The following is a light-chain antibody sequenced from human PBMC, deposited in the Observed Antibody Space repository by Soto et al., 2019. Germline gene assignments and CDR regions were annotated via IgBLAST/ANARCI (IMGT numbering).Light chain of an antibody. Sequence: EIVMTQSPATLSVSPGERATLSCRASQSVSSNLAWYQQKPGQAPRLLIYGASTRATGFPARFSGSGSGTEFTLTISSLQPDDFATYYCQQYNSYSGTFGQGTKVDIK. CDR2: GAS. J-gene: IGKJ1*01. CDR1: QSVSSN. CDR3: QQYNSYSGT. V-gene: IGKV3-15*01.